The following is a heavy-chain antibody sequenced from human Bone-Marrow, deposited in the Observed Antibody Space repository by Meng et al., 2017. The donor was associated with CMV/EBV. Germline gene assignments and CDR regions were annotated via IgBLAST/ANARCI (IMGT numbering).Heavy chain of an antibody. V-gene: IGHV3-30*02. J-gene: IGHJ4*02. D-gene: IGHD1-1*01. CDR3: AKGTRFYDY. Sequence: VSRVGVGGGVVQPGGSLRLSCAASGFTFSSYGMHWVRQAPGKGLEWVAFIRYDGSNKYYADSVKGRFTISRDNSKNTLYLQMNSLRAEDTAVYYCAKGTRFYDYWGQGTLVTVSS. CDR2: IRYDGSNK. CDR1: GFTFSSYG.